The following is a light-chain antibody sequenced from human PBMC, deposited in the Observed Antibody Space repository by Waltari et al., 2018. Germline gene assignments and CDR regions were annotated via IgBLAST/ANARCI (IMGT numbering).Light chain of an antibody. CDR1: QDISRW. CDR2: DAS. V-gene: IGKV1-12*01. J-gene: IGKJ4*01. Sequence: DIQMTQSPSSVSASAGDRVIITCRASQDISRWLAWYQQTPGKAPKFLIYDASTLQSGVPSRFSGTGSGTEFTLTISSLQPEDFATYYCQHGNTFPLTFGGGTKVEIK. CDR3: QHGNTFPLT.